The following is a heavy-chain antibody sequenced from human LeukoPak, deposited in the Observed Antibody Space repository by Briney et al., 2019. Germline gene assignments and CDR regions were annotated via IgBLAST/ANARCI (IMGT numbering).Heavy chain of an antibody. J-gene: IGHJ4*02. CDR1: GGSISNHY. Sequence: SETLSLTCSVSGGSISNHYWSWIRQSPEKGLEWIGYSYYKVSTNYNPSLRSRVTISVDTSKNQFSLKLSSVTAADTAVYFCVGGKYSSSYFDYWGQGNLVTVSS. V-gene: IGHV4-59*03. D-gene: IGHD6-6*01. CDR2: SYYKVST. CDR3: VGGKYSSSYFDY.